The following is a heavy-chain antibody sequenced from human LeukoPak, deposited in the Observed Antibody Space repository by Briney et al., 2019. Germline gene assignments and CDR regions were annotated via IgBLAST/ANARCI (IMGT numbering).Heavy chain of an antibody. CDR3: ATNYDFWSGLYYMDV. Sequence: GWSLRLSCAGSGFTFSSYSLNWVRQAPGRGLEWVSYISCSSSTIYYADSVNGRFTISSDNAKNSMYLQMNSLRAEDTAVYYCATNYDFWSGLYYMDVWGKGPTVTVSS. D-gene: IGHD3-3*01. V-gene: IGHV3-48*01. J-gene: IGHJ6*03. CDR2: ISCSSSTI. CDR1: GFTFSSYS.